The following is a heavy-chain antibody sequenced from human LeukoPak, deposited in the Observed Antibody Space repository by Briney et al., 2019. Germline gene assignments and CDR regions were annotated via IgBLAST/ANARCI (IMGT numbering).Heavy chain of an antibody. CDR3: AKDPEGYCSSASCYSDY. Sequence: GGSLRLSCAASGFTFSSYSMNWVRQAPGKGLEWVSYISSSSSTIYYADSVKGRFTISRDNAKNSLYLQMNSLRAEDTAVYYCAKDPEGYCSSASCYSDYWGQGTLVTVSS. J-gene: IGHJ4*02. V-gene: IGHV3-48*04. CDR2: ISSSSSTI. D-gene: IGHD2-2*02. CDR1: GFTFSSYS.